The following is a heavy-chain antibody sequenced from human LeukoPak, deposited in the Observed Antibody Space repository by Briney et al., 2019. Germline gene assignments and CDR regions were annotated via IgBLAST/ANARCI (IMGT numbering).Heavy chain of an antibody. CDR2: FDPEDGET. Sequence: ASVKVSCKVSGYTLTELSMHWVRQAPGKGLEWMGGFDPEDGETIYAQKFQGRVTMTEDTSTDTAYMELSSLRSEDTAVYYCARYGLYDSSGYGAFDIWGQGTMVTVSS. CDR1: GYTLTELS. J-gene: IGHJ3*02. D-gene: IGHD3-22*01. CDR3: ARYGLYDSSGYGAFDI. V-gene: IGHV1-24*01.